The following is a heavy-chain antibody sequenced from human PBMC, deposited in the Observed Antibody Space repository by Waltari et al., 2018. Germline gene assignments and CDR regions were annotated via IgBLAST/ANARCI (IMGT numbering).Heavy chain of an antibody. CDR3: ARGMTTGAP. CDR1: GFTFSSYA. D-gene: IGHD4-17*01. V-gene: IGHV3-30-3*01. Sequence: QVQLVESGGGVVQPGRSLRLSCAASGFTFSSYAMPWVRQAPGKGLEWVAVISYDGSNKYYADSVKGRFTISRDNSKNTLYLQMNSLRAEDTAVYYCARGMTTGAPWGQGTLVTVSS. J-gene: IGHJ5*02. CDR2: ISYDGSNK.